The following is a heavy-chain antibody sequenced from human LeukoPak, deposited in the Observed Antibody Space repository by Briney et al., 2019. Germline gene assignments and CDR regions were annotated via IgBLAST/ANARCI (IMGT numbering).Heavy chain of an antibody. J-gene: IGHJ4*02. CDR2: IYTSGST. CDR3: ARWRYCSSTSCYTDYFDY. Sequence: PSETLSLTCTVSGGSISSYYWSWIRQPAGKGLEWIGSIYTSGSTNYNPSLKSRVTISVDTSENQFSLKLSSVTAADTAVYYCARWRYCSSTSCYTDYFDYWGQGTLVTVSS. CDR1: GGSISSYY. V-gene: IGHV4-4*07. D-gene: IGHD2-2*02.